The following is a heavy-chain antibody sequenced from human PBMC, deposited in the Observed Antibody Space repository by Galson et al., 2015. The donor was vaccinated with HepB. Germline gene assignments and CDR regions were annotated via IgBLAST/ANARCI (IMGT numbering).Heavy chain of an antibody. D-gene: IGHD3-10*01. V-gene: IGHV3-9*01. CDR2: ISWNSGSI. CDR3: AKGSARKVQGAYWDY. Sequence: SLRLSCAASGFTFDDYAMHWARQAPGKGLEWVSGISWNSGSIGYADSVKGRFTISRDNAKNSLYLQMNSLRAEDTALYYCAKGSARKVQGAYWDYWGQGTLVTVSS. J-gene: IGHJ4*02. CDR1: GFTFDDYA.